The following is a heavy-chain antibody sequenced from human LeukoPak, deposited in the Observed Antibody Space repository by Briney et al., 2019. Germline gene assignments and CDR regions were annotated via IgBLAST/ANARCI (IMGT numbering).Heavy chain of an antibody. V-gene: IGHV3-30*18. CDR3: AKDESMASAAYYFGY. D-gene: IGHD6-13*01. CDR2: ISSDGRDK. CDR1: GFTFNAYG. J-gene: IGHJ4*02. Sequence: GRSQRLSCAASGFTFNAYGMHWVRQAPGKGLEWVAVISSDGRDKKSADSVKGRFTISRDNSKNMVYLQMNSLRPEDTAVYYCAKDESMASAAYYFGYWGQGTLVTVSS.